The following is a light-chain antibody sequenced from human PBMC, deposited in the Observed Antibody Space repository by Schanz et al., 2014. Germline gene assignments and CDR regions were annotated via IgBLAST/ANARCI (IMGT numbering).Light chain of an antibody. CDR3: QQYNSVMYT. J-gene: IGKJ2*01. CDR1: QDISNY. Sequence: DIQMTQSPSSLSASVGDRVTMVCQASQDISNYLNWFQQKPGKAPKLLIYDASDLETGVPSRFSGSGSGTEFTLTISSLQPDDFATYYCQQYNSVMYTFGQGTKLEIK. CDR2: DAS. V-gene: IGKV1-33*01.